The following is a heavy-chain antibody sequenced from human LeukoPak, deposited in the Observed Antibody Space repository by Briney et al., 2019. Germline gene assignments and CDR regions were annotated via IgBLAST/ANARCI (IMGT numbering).Heavy chain of an antibody. CDR1: GDSVSSNSVA. J-gene: IGHJ4*02. V-gene: IGHV6-1*01. CDR2: TYYRSKWYN. CDR3: ARDGGIFLSGIDY. Sequence: SQTLSLTCAISGDSVSSNSVAWNWFRQSPSRGLEWLGRTYYRSKWYNDYALSVKSRITINPDTPQNQFSLQLNSVTPEDTAVYYCARDGGIFLSGIDYWGQGTLVTVSS. D-gene: IGHD3-9*01.